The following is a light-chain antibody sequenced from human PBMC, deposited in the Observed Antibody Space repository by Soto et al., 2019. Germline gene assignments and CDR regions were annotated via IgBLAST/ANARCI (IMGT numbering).Light chain of an antibody. V-gene: IGKV3-11*01. J-gene: IGKJ4*01. Sequence: EIVLTQSPATLSLSPGERATLSCRASQSVSSYLAWYQQKPGQAPRLLIYDASNRVTGIPARFSGSGSGTDFTLPISSLEPEDFAVYYRQQRSNCLLTFGGGTKVEIK. CDR1: QSVSSY. CDR3: QQRSNCLLT. CDR2: DAS.